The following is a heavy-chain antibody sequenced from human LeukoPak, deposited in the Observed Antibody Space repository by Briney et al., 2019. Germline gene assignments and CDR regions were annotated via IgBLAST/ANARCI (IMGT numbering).Heavy chain of an antibody. CDR1: GFTFSSYA. J-gene: IGHJ4*02. Sequence: GASLRLSCAASGFTFSSYAMSWVRQAPGKGLEWVSSISSSSSYIYYADSVKGRFTISRDNSKNTLYLQMHSLRVEDSAVYFCAKRGYGSGSYRYYFDYWGQGTLVTVSS. V-gene: IGHV3-23*01. D-gene: IGHD3-10*01. CDR2: ISSSSSYI. CDR3: AKRGYGSGSYRYYFDY.